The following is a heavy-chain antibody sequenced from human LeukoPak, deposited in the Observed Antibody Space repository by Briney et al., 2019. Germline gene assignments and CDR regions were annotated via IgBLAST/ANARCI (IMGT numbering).Heavy chain of an antibody. CDR3: ARDRGYYDSSAYDY. CDR1: GFTFSSYS. D-gene: IGHD3-22*01. V-gene: IGHV3-48*01. J-gene: IGHJ4*02. CDR2: ISSSSTI. Sequence: SGGSLRLSCAASGFTFSSYSMNWVRQAPGKGLEWVSYISSSSTIYYADSVKGRFTISRDNAKNSLYLQMSSLRAEDTAVYYCARDRGYYDSSAYDYWGQGTLVTVSS.